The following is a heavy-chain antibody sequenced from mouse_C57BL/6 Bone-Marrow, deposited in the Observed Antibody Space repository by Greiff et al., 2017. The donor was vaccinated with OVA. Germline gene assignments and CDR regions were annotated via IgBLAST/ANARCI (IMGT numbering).Heavy chain of an antibody. D-gene: IGHD1-1*01. CDR2: IYPGSGNT. J-gene: IGHJ4*01. Sequence: VKLMESGAELVRPGASVKLSCKASGYTFTDYYINWVKQRPGQGLEWIARIYPGSGNTYYNEKFKGKATLTAEKSSSTAYMQLSSLTSEDSAVYFCARRGGSRAMDYWGQGTSVTVSS. CDR3: ARRGGSRAMDY. CDR1: GYTFTDYY. V-gene: IGHV1-76*01.